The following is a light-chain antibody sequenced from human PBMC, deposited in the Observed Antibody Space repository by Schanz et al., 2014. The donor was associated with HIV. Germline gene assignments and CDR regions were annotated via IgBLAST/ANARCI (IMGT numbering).Light chain of an antibody. CDR3: QQYTTYAYT. Sequence: DIQMTQSPSTLSASVGDRVTITCRASQSISWWLAWYQQKPGKAPKLLIYRASNLETGVPSRFSGSGSGTEFTLTISSLQPDDFATYYCQQYTTYAYTFGQGTKVDIK. CDR1: QSISWW. V-gene: IGKV1-5*03. J-gene: IGKJ2*01. CDR2: RAS.